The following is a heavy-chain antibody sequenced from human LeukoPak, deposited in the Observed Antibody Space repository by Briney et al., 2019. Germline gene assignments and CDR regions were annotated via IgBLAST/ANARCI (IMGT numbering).Heavy chain of an antibody. Sequence: SETLSLTCTVSGGSISSSSYYWGWIRQPPGKGLEWIGYIYYSGSTNYNPSLKSRVTISVDTSKNQFSLKLSSVTAADTAVYYCARGEVPAARRWYFDYWGQGTLVTVSS. CDR1: GGSISSSSYY. V-gene: IGHV4-61*05. CDR2: IYYSGST. D-gene: IGHD2-2*01. CDR3: ARGEVPAARRWYFDY. J-gene: IGHJ4*02.